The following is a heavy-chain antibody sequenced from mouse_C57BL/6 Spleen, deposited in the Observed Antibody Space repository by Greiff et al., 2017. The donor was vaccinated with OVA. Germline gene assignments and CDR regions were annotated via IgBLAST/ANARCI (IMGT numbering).Heavy chain of an antibody. D-gene: IGHD1-1*01. CDR1: GFTFSSYA. V-gene: IGHV5-9-1*02. CDR3: TRYYGSSYEYYFDY. Sequence: EVMLVESGEGLVKPGGSLKLSCAASGFTFSSYAMSWVRQTPEKRLEWVAYISSGGDYIYYADTVKGRFTISRDNARNTLYLQMSSLKSEDTAMYYCTRYYGSSYEYYFDYWGQGTTLTVSS. CDR2: ISSGGDYI. J-gene: IGHJ2*01.